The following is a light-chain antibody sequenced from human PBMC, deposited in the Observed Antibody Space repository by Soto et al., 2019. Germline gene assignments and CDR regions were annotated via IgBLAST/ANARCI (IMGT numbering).Light chain of an antibody. CDR2: DTS. CDR1: QSVSVN. CDR3: QQYSKWPPFT. J-gene: IGKJ5*01. Sequence: EIVMAQSPATLSVSPGDIATLSCRASQSVSVNLAWYQQKPGQAPRLLIYDTSTRATGIPARFSGSGSGTEFTLTISSLQSEDFAVYYCQQYSKWPPFTFGQGTRLQI. V-gene: IGKV3-15*01.